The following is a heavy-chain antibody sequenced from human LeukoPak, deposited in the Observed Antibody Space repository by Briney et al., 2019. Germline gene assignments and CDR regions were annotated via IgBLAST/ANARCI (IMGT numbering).Heavy chain of an antibody. J-gene: IGHJ4*02. V-gene: IGHV3-30*18. D-gene: IGHD3-3*01. CDR1: GFTFSTYG. CDR3: AKDPGGTIFGVANDYFDY. CDR2: ISYDGSNK. Sequence: GGSLRLSCAASGFTFSTYGIHWVRQAPGKGLEWVAFISYDGSNKYYVDSVKGRFTISRDNSKNTLSLQMNSLRGEDTAVYYCAKDPGGTIFGVANDYFDYWGQGTLVTVSS.